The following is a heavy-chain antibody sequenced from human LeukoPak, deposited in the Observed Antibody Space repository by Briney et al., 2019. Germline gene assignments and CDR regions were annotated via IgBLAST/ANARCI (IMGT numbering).Heavy chain of an antibody. Sequence: ASVKVSCKASGYTFTYYYMHWVRQAPGQGLEWMGWINPKSGVTNYALKFQGRVTMTRDTSISTGYMERSSLRSDDTAVYYCARELGRNAFDVWGQGTMVTVSS. D-gene: IGHD3-10*01. CDR2: INPKSGVT. J-gene: IGHJ3*01. CDR1: GYTFTYYY. CDR3: ARELGRNAFDV. V-gene: IGHV1-2*02.